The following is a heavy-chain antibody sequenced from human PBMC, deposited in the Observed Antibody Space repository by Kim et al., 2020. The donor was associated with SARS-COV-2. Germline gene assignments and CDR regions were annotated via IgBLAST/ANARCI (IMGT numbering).Heavy chain of an antibody. CDR3: AREPARRAFY. CDR1: GFIFSTYD. J-gene: IGHJ4*02. D-gene: IGHD1-1*01. Sequence: GGSLRLSCAASGFIFSTYDMSWVRQAPGKGLEWVSPVTSDGSTSYADSVKGRLTTSRDNSKNMLFLQMDTLKIEDTAVYYCAREPARRAFYWGQGTLVTVSP. V-gene: IGHV3-23*01. CDR2: VTSDGST.